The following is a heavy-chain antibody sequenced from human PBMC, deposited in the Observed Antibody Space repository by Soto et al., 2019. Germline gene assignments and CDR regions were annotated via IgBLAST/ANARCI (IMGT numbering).Heavy chain of an antibody. Sequence: PSETLSLTCTVSGGSISSGGYYWSWIRQHPGKVLEWIVYIYYSGSTYYNPSLKSRVTISLDTSTNQFSLKLSSVTAAYTAVYYCARVYPPRAGTIDYWGQGTMVTVSX. CDR2: IYYSGST. CDR3: ARVYPPRAGTIDY. CDR1: GGSISSGGYY. V-gene: IGHV4-31*03. D-gene: IGHD2-8*01. J-gene: IGHJ4*02.